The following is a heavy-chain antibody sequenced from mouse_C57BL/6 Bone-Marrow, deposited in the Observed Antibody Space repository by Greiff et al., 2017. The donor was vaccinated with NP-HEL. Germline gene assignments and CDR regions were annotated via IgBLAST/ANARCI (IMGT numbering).Heavy chain of an antibody. Sequence: VQLQQSGPELVKPGASVKMSCKASGYTFTSYNMHWVKQSPGKSLEWIGYINPNNGGTSYNQKFKGKATLTVNKSSSTAYMELRSLTSEDSAVNYCARTAYWCYAMDDWGQGTSVTVAS. D-gene: IGHD2-10*01. J-gene: IGHJ4*01. V-gene: IGHV1-22*01. CDR2: INPNNGGT. CDR3: ARTAYWCYAMDD. CDR1: GYTFTSYN.